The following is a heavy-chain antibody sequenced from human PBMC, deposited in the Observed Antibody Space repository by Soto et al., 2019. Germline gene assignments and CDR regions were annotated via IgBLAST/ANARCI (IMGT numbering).Heavy chain of an antibody. CDR1: ELGWGSYW. Sequence: EVQLVESGGGLVQPGGSWELPLAASELGWGSYWLSWVRQAPGKGLEWVANMNQDGSESDYVGSVKGRFTFTRDNAKNSLYLQMNSLRAEDTAVYYCARLSTSAGRRDLACWGQGTLVTVSS. CDR3: ARLSTSAGRRDLAC. V-gene: IGHV3-7*01. J-gene: IGHJ4*02. CDR2: MNQDGSES.